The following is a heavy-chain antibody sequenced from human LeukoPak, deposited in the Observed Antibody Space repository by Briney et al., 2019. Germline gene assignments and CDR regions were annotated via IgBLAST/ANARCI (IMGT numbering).Heavy chain of an antibody. V-gene: IGHV1-2*06. CDR1: GYTFTGYY. J-gene: IGHJ4*02. CDR3: AKAGSGSWYSFDY. CDR2: IDPYSGGT. D-gene: IGHD6-13*01. Sequence: ASVKVSCKASGYTFTGYYMHWVRQAPGQGLEWMGRIDPYSGGTNYAPKFQDRVSMTRDTSMSTAHMELNTLTSDDTAVYYCAKAGSGSWYSFDYWGQGTLVSVSS.